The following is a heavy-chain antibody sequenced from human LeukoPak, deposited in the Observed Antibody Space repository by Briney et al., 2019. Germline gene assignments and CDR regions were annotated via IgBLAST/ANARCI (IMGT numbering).Heavy chain of an antibody. CDR1: GYTFTGDY. Sequence: GASVKVSCKASGYTFTGDYMHWVRQAPGQGLEWMGWTNANSGGTNYAQKFQGRVTMTRDTSISTAYMELSRLRSDDTAVYYCAREGSTVNFQHWGQGTLVTVSS. CDR2: TNANSGGT. J-gene: IGHJ1*01. CDR3: AREGSTVNFQH. V-gene: IGHV1-2*02. D-gene: IGHD1-26*01.